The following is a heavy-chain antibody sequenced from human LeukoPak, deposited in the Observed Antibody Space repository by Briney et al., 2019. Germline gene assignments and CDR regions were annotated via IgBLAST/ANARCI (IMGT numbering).Heavy chain of an antibody. V-gene: IGHV3-23*01. D-gene: IGHD4-17*01. CDR1: GFTFSSYS. CDR3: AKDEGGDYVYFDY. J-gene: IGHJ4*02. Sequence: GGSLRLSCAASGFTFSSYSMNWVRQAPGKGLEWVSAISGSGGSTYYADSVKGRFTISRDNSKNTLYLQMNSLRAEDTAVYYCAKDEGGDYVYFDYWGQGTLVTVSS. CDR2: ISGSGGST.